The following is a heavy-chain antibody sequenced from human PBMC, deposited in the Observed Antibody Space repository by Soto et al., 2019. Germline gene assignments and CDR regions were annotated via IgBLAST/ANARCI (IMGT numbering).Heavy chain of an antibody. CDR1: GYTFTNYL. Sequence: GESLKISFKGSGYTFTNYLICWVRQMPGKGLEWMGIIYPGDSETRYSPSFQGQVTMSADKSISTAYLQWSSLKASDSAMYYCARKYYHGEGTLDYSGQRTLLALSP. CDR2: IYPGDSET. CDR3: ARKYYHGEGTLDY. D-gene: IGHD3-10*01. V-gene: IGHV5-51*01. J-gene: IGHJ4*02.